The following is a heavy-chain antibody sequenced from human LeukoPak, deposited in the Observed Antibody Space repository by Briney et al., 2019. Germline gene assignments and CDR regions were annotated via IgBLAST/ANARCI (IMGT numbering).Heavy chain of an antibody. Sequence: SETLSLTCTVSGGSISSYYWNWIRQPPGKGLEWIGHIYYSGSTNYNPSLKSRVTISVDTSKNQFSLKLSSVTAADTAVYYCASSISGTLFDYWGQGTLVTVSS. CDR1: GGSISSYY. D-gene: IGHD1-7*01. V-gene: IGHV4-59*01. CDR2: IYYSGST. J-gene: IGHJ4*02. CDR3: ASSISGTLFDY.